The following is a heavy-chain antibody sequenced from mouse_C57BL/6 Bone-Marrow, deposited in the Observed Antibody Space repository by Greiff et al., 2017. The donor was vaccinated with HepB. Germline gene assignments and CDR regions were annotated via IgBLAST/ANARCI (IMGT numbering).Heavy chain of an antibody. V-gene: IGHV2-2*01. CDR3: ARNGDYGYVFPY. D-gene: IGHD2-2*01. CDR2: IWSGGST. Sequence: VMLVESGPGLVQPSQSLSITCTVSGFSLTSYGVHWVRQSPGKGLEWLGVIWSGGSTDYNAAFISRLSISKDNSKSQVFFKMNSLQADDTAIYYCARNGDYGYVFPYWGQGTLVTVSA. CDR1: GFSLTSYG. J-gene: IGHJ3*01.